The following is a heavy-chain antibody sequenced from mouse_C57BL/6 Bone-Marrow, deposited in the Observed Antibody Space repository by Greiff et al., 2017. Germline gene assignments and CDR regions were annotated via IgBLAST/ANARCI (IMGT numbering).Heavy chain of an antibody. CDR1: GYTFTSYW. D-gene: IGHD1-1*01. CDR3: ARGYSSRDGYFYV. CDR2: IYPGSGST. V-gene: IGHV1-55*01. J-gene: IGHJ1*03. Sequence: VKLQQPGAELVKPGASVKMSCKASGYTFTSYWITWVKQRPGQGLEWIGDIYPGSGSTNYNEKFKSKATLTVDTSSSTAYMQLSSLTSEEAAVYYDARGYSSRDGYFYVWGTGTTVTASP.